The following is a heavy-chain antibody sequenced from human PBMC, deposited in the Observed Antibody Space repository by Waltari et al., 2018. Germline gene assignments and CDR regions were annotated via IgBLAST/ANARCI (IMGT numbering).Heavy chain of an antibody. Sequence: QINLKESGPTLVKPTQTLTLTCTFSGFSLTTSGVGVGSIRQPPATALAWHALNYWDDDKRYSSTPKRRLNINKDTPKNQVVLKMTNLDPVDTGTYYCGHRSLGSGTYLNISYFDYWGQGTLVNVSS. CDR3: GHRSLGSGTYLNISYFDY. D-gene: IGHD3-10*01. J-gene: IGHJ4*02. V-gene: IGHV2-5*02. CDR2: NYWDDDK. CDR1: GFSLTTSGVG.